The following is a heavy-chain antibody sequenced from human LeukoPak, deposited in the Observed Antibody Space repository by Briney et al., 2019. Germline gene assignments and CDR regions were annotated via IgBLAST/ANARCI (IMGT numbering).Heavy chain of an antibody. CDR1: GGSISSHY. V-gene: IGHV4-34*01. D-gene: IGHD1-7*01. CDR2: INHSGST. Sequence: SETLSLTCSVSGGSISSHYWSWIRQPPGKGLEWIGEINHSGSTNYNPSLKSRVTISVDTSKNQFSLKLSSVTAADTAVYYCARGYRDVITGTTSYFDYWGQGTLVTVSS. CDR3: ARGYRDVITGTTSYFDY. J-gene: IGHJ4*02.